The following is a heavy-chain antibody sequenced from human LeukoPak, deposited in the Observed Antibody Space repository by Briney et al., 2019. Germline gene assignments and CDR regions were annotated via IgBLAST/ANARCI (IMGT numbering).Heavy chain of an antibody. V-gene: IGHV3-23*01. CDR1: GFTFSSYA. Sequence: GGSLTLSCAASGFTFSSYAMSWVRQAPGKGLEWVSAISGSGENTNYADSVKGRFTMSRDNSRNMLYLQMNSLRDEDTAKYYCARDFELSHWGQGTLVTVSS. D-gene: IGHD3-16*02. J-gene: IGHJ4*02. CDR3: ARDFELSH. CDR2: ISGSGENT.